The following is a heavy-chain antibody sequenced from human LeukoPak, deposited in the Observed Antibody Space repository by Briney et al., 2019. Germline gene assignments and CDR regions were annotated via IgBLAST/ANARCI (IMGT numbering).Heavy chain of an antibody. CDR3: ARHRGSGSPYFDY. CDR2: IYYSGST. CDR1: GDSINNYY. Sequence: SETLSLTCTVSGDSINNYYWSWIRQSPGKGLEWIGYIYYSGSTKYNPSLKSRVTISVDTSKNQFSLKLSSVTAADTAVYYCARHRGSGSPYFDYWGQGSLVTVSS. D-gene: IGHD3-10*01. V-gene: IGHV4-59*08. J-gene: IGHJ4*02.